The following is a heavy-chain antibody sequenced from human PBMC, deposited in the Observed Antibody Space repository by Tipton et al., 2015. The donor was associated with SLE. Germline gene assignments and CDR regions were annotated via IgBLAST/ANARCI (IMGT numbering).Heavy chain of an antibody. CDR1: GGSISSGSYY. Sequence: TLSLTCTVSGGSISSGSYYWSWIRQPAGKGLEWIGYIYTSGSTNYNPSLKSRVTISVDTSKNQFSLKLSSVTAADTAVYYCARASSSSWDTGYYYYMDVWGKGTTVTVSS. CDR3: ARASSSSWDTGYYYYMDV. V-gene: IGHV4-61*09. J-gene: IGHJ6*03. D-gene: IGHD6-13*01. CDR2: IYTSGST.